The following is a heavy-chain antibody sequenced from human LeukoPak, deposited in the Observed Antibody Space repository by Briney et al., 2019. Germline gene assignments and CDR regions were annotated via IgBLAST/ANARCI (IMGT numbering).Heavy chain of an antibody. J-gene: IGHJ6*03. CDR1: GGSIRGDTYY. V-gene: IGHV4-61*02. Sequence: SETLSLTCTVSGGSIRGDTYYWSWVRQPAGKGLEWIGRIYASGRTDSNPSLKSRVTISADTSKNQFFLKLNSVTAADTAVYCCAKAPSRPFYYMDVWGQGTTVTVSS. CDR2: IYASGRT. CDR3: AKAPSRPFYYMDV. D-gene: IGHD6-13*01.